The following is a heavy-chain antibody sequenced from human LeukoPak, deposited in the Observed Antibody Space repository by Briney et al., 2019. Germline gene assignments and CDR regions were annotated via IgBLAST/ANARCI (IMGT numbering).Heavy chain of an antibody. D-gene: IGHD6-19*01. J-gene: IGHJ4*02. CDR3: ARDLWGSYSTGSYLDY. V-gene: IGHV3-7*01. CDR2: IKEDGSVM. CDR1: GFPFTNYW. Sequence: GGSLRLSCAVSGFPFTNYWMSWDRQAPGKGLEWVANIKEDGSVMYYVDSLKGRFTISRDSAQNSLYLQMNSLRVEDTAVYFCARDLWGSYSTGSYLDYWGQGALVTVSS.